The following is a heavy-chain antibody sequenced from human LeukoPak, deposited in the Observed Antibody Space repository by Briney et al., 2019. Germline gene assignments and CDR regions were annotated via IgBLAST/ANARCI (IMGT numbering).Heavy chain of an antibody. CDR1: GYTFTNYY. CDR2: INPNSGGT. Sequence: ASVKVSCKASGYTFTNYYIHWVRQAPGQGLEWMGWINPNSGGTDYAQKFQGRVTMTRDTSISTAYMELSRLSSDDTAVYYCAREGLLVSFDYWGQGTLVTVSS. V-gene: IGHV1-2*02. D-gene: IGHD5/OR15-5a*01. J-gene: IGHJ4*02. CDR3: AREGLLVSFDY.